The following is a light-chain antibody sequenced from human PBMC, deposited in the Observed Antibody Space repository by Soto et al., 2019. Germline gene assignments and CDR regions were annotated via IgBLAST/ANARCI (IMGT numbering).Light chain of an antibody. CDR1: QHMSTY. CDR3: QPYDDLPPT. V-gene: IGKV1-33*01. CDR2: DAS. J-gene: IGKJ3*01. Sequence: DIQMTQSPSSLSASVGDRVTITCQASQHMSTYLDWFQQKPGKAPELLIYDASNLVPGVPSRFSGSGSGTDFTFTISSLQPEDIATYYCQPYDDLPPTFGPGTTVAIK.